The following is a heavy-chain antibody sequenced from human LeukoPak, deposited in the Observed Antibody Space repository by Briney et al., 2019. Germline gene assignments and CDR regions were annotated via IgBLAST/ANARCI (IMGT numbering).Heavy chain of an antibody. CDR2: IRQDGSET. CDR3: ARQRGSGCLDY. V-gene: IGHV3-7*01. CDR1: XFXLSNXW. Sequence: GGSLRLXXXXXXFXLSNXWMSWVRQAPGKGLEWVANIRQDGSETYYVDSVKGRFTISRDNAKNSLSLQMNSLRAEDTAVYYCARQRGSGCLDYWGQGTLVTVSS. J-gene: IGHJ4*02. D-gene: IGHD6-19*01.